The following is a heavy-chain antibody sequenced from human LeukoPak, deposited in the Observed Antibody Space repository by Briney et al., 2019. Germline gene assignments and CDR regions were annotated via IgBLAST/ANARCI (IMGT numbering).Heavy chain of an antibody. Sequence: GRSLRLSCAASGFTFSSYGMHWVRQAPGKGLEWVAIISYDGSNKYYADSVKGRFTISRDNSKNTLYLQMNSLRAEDSALYYCAKDLGTATTRWFDPWGQGTLVTVSS. CDR1: GFTFSSYG. J-gene: IGHJ5*02. CDR2: ISYDGSNK. V-gene: IGHV3-30*18. D-gene: IGHD4-17*01. CDR3: AKDLGTATTRWFDP.